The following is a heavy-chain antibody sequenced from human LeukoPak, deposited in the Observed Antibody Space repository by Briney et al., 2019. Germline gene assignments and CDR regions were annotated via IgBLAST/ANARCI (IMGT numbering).Heavy chain of an antibody. CDR1: GGSLSSYY. Sequence: SKTLSLTCTVSGGSLSSYYWSWIRQPPGKGLEWIGYMYSGGTTNYSPSLKSRVTISEDMSKNQFSLKLTSVTAADTAVYYCARHSGHSSTNDAFDIWGQGTMVIVSS. CDR3: ARHSGHSSTNDAFDI. D-gene: IGHD6-13*01. V-gene: IGHV4-59*01. J-gene: IGHJ3*02. CDR2: MYSGGTT.